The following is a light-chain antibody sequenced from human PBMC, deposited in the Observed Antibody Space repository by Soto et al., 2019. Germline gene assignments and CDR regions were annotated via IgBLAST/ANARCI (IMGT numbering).Light chain of an antibody. CDR1: QNILTW. CDR2: KAS. Sequence: DIQMTQSPSTLSASVGDRVTITCRASQNILTWLAWYQQKPGKAPKLLIYKASTLESGVPSRFSGSGSGTEFTLTINSLQPDDFATYYCQQYNDFLTCGGGTKVEIK. CDR3: QQYNDFLT. V-gene: IGKV1-5*03. J-gene: IGKJ4*01.